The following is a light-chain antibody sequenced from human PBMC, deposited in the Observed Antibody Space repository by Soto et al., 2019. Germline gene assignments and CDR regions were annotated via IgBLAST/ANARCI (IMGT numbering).Light chain of an antibody. CDR3: QQYGSSLRT. CDR1: QSVSSDY. Sequence: PGERATLSCRASQSVSSDYLAWYQQKPGQAPRLLIYGASSRATGIPDRFSGSGSGTDFTLTISRLEPEDFAVYYCQQYGSSLRTFGQGTKVEIK. J-gene: IGKJ1*01. CDR2: GAS. V-gene: IGKV3-20*01.